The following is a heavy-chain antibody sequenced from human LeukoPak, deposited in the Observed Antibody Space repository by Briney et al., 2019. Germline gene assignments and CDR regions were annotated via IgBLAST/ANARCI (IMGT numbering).Heavy chain of an antibody. CDR3: ARHFYGDYASDY. Sequence: KHGESLKISCEGSGYSFTVFWITWVRQMPGKGLEWVGTIDPADSYTNYSPSFQGHVTISADKSVSTAYLHWSSLKASDTAIYYCARHFYGDYASDYWGLGTLVTVSS. CDR1: GYSFTVFW. D-gene: IGHD4-17*01. J-gene: IGHJ4*02. CDR2: IDPADSYT. V-gene: IGHV5-10-1*01.